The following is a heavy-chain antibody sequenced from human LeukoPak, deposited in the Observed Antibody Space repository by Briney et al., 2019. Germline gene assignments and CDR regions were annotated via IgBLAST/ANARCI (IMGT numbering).Heavy chain of an antibody. Sequence: GGSLRLSCAASGFTVSSNYMSWVRQAPGKGLEWVSVIYSGGSTYYADSVKGRFTISRDNSKNTLYLQMNSLRAEDTALYYCAKDMEWELRGPDYWGQGTLVTVSS. D-gene: IGHD1-26*01. CDR1: GFTVSSNY. J-gene: IGHJ4*02. CDR2: IYSGGST. CDR3: AKDMEWELRGPDY. V-gene: IGHV3-53*05.